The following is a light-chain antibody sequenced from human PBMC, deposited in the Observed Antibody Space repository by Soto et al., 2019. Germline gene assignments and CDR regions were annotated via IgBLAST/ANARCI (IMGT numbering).Light chain of an antibody. Sequence: DIVMTQSPLSLPVTPGEPASISCRSSQSLLHSNGYNYLDWYLQKPGLSPQLLIYLGSNRASGVPDRFSGRGSGTDSTLKISRVEAEDVGVYYCMQALQTPLTFGGGTKVEIK. CDR2: LGS. J-gene: IGKJ4*01. CDR3: MQALQTPLT. CDR1: QSLLHSNGYNY. V-gene: IGKV2-28*01.